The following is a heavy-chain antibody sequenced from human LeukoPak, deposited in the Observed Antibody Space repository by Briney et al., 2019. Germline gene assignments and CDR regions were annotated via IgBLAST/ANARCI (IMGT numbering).Heavy chain of an antibody. D-gene: IGHD3-22*01. CDR2: IDPNSGDT. CDR1: GYAFTGYY. Sequence: GASVKVSCKTSGYAFTGYYIHWVRQAPGQGLEWMGWIDPNSGDTNYAQKFQGRVTMTRDTSISTAYMELSRLRSDDTAVYYCARDPTTRSSGPEPRYYYYYMDVWGKGTTVAISS. V-gene: IGHV1-2*02. J-gene: IGHJ6*03. CDR3: ARDPTTRSSGPEPRYYYYYMDV.